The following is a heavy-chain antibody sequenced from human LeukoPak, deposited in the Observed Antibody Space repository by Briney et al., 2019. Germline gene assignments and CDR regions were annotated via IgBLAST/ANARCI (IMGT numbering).Heavy chain of an antibody. V-gene: IGHV4-61*02. CDR3: ARAGEQLVRTRYYYYCMDV. J-gene: IGHJ6*03. Sequence: SETLSLTCTVSGGSISSGSYYWSWIRQPAGKGLEWIGRIYTSGSTNYNPSLKSRVTISVDTSKNQFSLKLSSVTAADTAVYYCARAGEQLVRTRYYYYCMDVWGKGTTVTVSS. D-gene: IGHD6-6*01. CDR2: IYTSGST. CDR1: GGSISSGSYY.